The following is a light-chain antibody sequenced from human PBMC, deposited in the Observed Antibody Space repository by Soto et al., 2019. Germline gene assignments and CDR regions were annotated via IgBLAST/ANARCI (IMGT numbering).Light chain of an antibody. CDR2: AAS. V-gene: IGKV1-27*01. CDR3: QKYNSAPLP. CDR1: QGISNY. Sequence: DIQMTQSPSSLSASVGDRVTITCRASQGISNYLAWYQQKPGKVPKILIYAASTLQSGVPSRFSGSGSGTDVTLTISNPQPDDVAAYYCQKYNSAPLPFGQGTKVEIK. J-gene: IGKJ1*01.